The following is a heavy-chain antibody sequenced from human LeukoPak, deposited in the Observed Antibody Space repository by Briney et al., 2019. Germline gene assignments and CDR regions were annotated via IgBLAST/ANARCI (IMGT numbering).Heavy chain of an antibody. CDR1: GFTVSSNY. CDR2: IYSGGST. CDR3: ARGLVGATTSFDY. J-gene: IGHJ4*02. D-gene: IGHD1-26*01. Sequence: PGGSLRLSCAASGFTVSSNYMSWVRQAPGKGLEWVSVIYSGGSTYYADSVKGRFTISRDNSKNTLYLQMNSLRAEDTAVYYCARGLVGATTSFDYWGQGTLVTVSS. V-gene: IGHV3-53*01.